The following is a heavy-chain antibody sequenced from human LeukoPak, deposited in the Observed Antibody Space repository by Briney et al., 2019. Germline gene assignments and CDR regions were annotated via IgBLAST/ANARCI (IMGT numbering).Heavy chain of an antibody. CDR1: GFTCSSYS. Sequence: PGGSLRLSCAASGFTCSSYSMNWVRQAPGKGLEWVSYISSSSSTIYYADSVKGRFTISRDNAKNSLYLQMNSLRAEDTAVYYCARESLYPMDVWGQGTTVTVSS. J-gene: IGHJ6*02. CDR3: ARESLYPMDV. CDR2: ISSSSSTI. V-gene: IGHV3-48*01. D-gene: IGHD5/OR15-5a*01.